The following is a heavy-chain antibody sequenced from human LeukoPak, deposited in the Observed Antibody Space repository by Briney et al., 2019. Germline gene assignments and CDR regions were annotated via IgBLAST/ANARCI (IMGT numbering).Heavy chain of an antibody. CDR1: GYTFTSYY. CDR2: INPSGGST. Sequence: ASVKVSCKASGYTFTSYYMHWVRQAPGQGLERMGIINPSGGSTSYAQKFQGRVTMTRDTSTSTVYMELSSLRSEDTAVYYCARPAKQKSPNLYFVAWGQGTLVTVSS. V-gene: IGHV1-46*01. CDR3: ARPAKQKSPNLYFVA. D-gene: IGHD2-15*01. J-gene: IGHJ5*02.